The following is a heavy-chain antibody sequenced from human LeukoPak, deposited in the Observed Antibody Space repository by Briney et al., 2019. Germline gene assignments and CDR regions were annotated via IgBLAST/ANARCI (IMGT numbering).Heavy chain of an antibody. Sequence: GGSLRLSCAASGFTFSSHWMSWVRQAPGKGLEWVANIKQDGSEKYYVDSVKGRFTISRDNAKNSLYLQMNSLRAEDTAVYYCVRLIVGAIKNWGQGTLVTVSS. CDR2: IKQDGSEK. D-gene: IGHD1-26*01. CDR3: VRLIVGAIKN. J-gene: IGHJ4*02. V-gene: IGHV3-7*01. CDR1: GFTFSSHW.